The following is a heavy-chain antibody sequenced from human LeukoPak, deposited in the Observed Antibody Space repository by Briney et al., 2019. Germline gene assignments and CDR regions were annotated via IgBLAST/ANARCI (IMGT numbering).Heavy chain of an antibody. CDR1: GGSISSHY. J-gene: IGHJ4*02. CDR3: ARHNRLDLWSFDY. D-gene: IGHD3-10*01. V-gene: IGHV4-59*08. Sequence: PSETLSVTCTVSGGSISSHYWSWIRQPQGKGLEWIGYIYYSGSTNFNPSLKSRVTISVDTSKNQFSLKLSSVTAADTAVYYCARHNRLDLWSFDYWGQGTLVTVSS. CDR2: IYYSGST.